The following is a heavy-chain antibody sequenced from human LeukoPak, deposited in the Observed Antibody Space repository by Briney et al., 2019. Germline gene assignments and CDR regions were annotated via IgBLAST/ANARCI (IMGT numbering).Heavy chain of an antibody. Sequence: QPGGSLRLSCAASGFTFSSYAISWVRQAPGKGLEWVSAISGSGGSTYYADSVKGRFTISRDNSKNTLYLQMNSLRAEDTAVYYCAKDMRFDWTPYYFDYWGQGTLVTVSS. J-gene: IGHJ4*02. CDR1: GFTFSSYA. CDR3: AKDMRFDWTPYYFDY. D-gene: IGHD3-9*01. V-gene: IGHV3-23*01. CDR2: ISGSGGST.